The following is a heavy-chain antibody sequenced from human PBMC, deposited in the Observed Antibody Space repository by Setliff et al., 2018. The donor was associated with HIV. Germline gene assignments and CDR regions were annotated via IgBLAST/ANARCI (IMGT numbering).Heavy chain of an antibody. D-gene: IGHD3-10*01. CDR3: ARDHHYDSGSYPLY. J-gene: IGHJ4*02. CDR1: GFAFSNYW. Sequence: GGSLRFSCAAAGFAFSNYWMSWVRQAPGKGLEWVANIKEDGSVKYYVDSVKGRFTISRNSTKKLLFLQLNSLRGEDTATYYCARDHHYDSGSYPLYWGQGALVTVSS. V-gene: IGHV3-7*03. CDR2: IKEDGSVK.